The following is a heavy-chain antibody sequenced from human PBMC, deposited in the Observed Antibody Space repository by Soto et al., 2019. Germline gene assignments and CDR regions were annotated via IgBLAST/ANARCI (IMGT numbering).Heavy chain of an antibody. J-gene: IGHJ4*02. V-gene: IGHV3-23*01. D-gene: IGHD4-4*01. Sequence: GGSLRLSCAASGFTFSSYAMSWVRQAPGKGLEWVSAISGSGGSTYYADSVKGRFSISRDNSKNTLYLQMNSLRAEDTAVYYCAKDLSDYRLFGDYWGQGTLVTVSS. CDR3: AKDLSDYRLFGDY. CDR1: GFTFSSYA. CDR2: ISGSGGST.